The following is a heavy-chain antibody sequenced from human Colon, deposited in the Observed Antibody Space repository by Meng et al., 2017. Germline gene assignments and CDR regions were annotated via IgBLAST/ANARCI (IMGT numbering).Heavy chain of an antibody. CDR2: ISSSGSTI. Sequence: GGSLRLSCAASGFTFSDYYMSWIRQAPGKGLEWVSYISSSGSTIYYADSVKGRFTISRDNAKNSLYLQMNSLRAEDTAVYYCARDPSPVKNYYDSSGHDYWGQGTLVTVSS. CDR1: GFTFSDYY. CDR3: ARDPSPVKNYYDSSGHDY. V-gene: IGHV3-11*04. D-gene: IGHD3-22*01. J-gene: IGHJ4*02.